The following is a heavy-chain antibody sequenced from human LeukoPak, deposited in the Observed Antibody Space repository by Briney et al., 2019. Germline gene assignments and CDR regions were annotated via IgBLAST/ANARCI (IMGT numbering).Heavy chain of an antibody. D-gene: IGHD6-13*01. Sequence: SQTLSLTCAISGDSVSSNSAAWNWIRQSPSRGLEWLGRTYYRSKWYNDYAVSVKSRITINPDTSKNQFSLQLNSVTPEDTAVYYCARGQSIAAAGTIWFDPWGQGTLVTVSS. J-gene: IGHJ5*02. CDR1: GDSVSSNSAA. CDR2: TYYRSKWYN. CDR3: ARGQSIAAAGTIWFDP. V-gene: IGHV6-1*01.